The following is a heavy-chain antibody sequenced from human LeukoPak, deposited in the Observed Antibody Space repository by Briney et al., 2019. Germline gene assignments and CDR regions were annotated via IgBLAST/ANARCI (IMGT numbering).Heavy chain of an antibody. J-gene: IGHJ4*02. V-gene: IGHV3-30*18. D-gene: IGHD4-17*01. CDR3: AKDRPMTTVTTGDY. Sequence: PGRSLRLSCVASGFTFSSYGMHWVRQAPGKGLEWVAVISYDGSNKYYADSVKGRFTISRDNSKNTLYLQMNSLRAEDTAVYYCAKDRPMTTVTTGDYWGQGTLVTVSS. CDR2: ISYDGSNK. CDR1: GFTFSSYG.